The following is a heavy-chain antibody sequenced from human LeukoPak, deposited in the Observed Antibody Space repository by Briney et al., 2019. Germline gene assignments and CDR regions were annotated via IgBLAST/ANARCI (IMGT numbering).Heavy chain of an antibody. J-gene: IGHJ4*02. Sequence: GGSLRLSCAASGFTFSSYGMHWVRQAPGKGLEWVAFIRYDGSNKYYADSVKGRFTISRDNSKNTLYLQMNSLRAEDTAVYYCAKEGCSSTSCYTDDYWGQGTLVTVSP. D-gene: IGHD2-2*01. CDR1: GFTFSSYG. CDR3: AKEGCSSTSCYTDDY. V-gene: IGHV3-30*02. CDR2: IRYDGSNK.